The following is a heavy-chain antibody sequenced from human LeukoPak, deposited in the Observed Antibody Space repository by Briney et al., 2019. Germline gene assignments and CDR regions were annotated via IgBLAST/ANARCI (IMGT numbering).Heavy chain of an antibody. CDR2: ISNSGST. Sequence: KPSETLSLTCTVSGGPISSYYWSWIRQPPGKGLECIGYISNSGSTNYNPSLKGRVTISADTSKNQFSLKLSSVTAADTAVYFCARLGLPNAFDIWGQGTMVTVS. J-gene: IGHJ3*02. CDR3: ARLGLPNAFDI. V-gene: IGHV4-59*08. D-gene: IGHD2-15*01. CDR1: GGPISSYY.